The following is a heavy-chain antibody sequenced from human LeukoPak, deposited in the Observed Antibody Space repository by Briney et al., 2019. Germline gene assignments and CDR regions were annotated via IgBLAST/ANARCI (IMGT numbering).Heavy chain of an antibody. Sequence: GGSLILSCAASGFIFSNYDMGWVRQAPGKGLEWVAFLRFDGTKKYYADSVKGRSTISRDTSKNTLYLQMNSLRAEDTAVYYCARAGRIAATPLDYWGQGTLVTVFS. V-gene: IGHV3-30*02. D-gene: IGHD5-12*01. CDR1: GFIFSNYD. CDR2: LRFDGTKK. CDR3: ARAGRIAATPLDY. J-gene: IGHJ4*02.